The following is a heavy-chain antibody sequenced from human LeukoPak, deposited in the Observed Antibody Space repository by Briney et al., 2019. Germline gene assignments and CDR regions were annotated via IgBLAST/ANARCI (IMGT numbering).Heavy chain of an antibody. CDR1: GFTFDDYA. J-gene: IGHJ4*02. CDR2: ISWNSGSI. D-gene: IGHD5-18*01. V-gene: IGHV3-9*01. Sequence: GGSLRLSCAASGFTFDDYAMHWVRQAPGKGLEWVSGISWNSGSIGYADSVKGRFTISRDNAKNSLYLQMNSLRAEDTALYYCAKAGYSYGATRGYFDYWGQGTLVTVSS. CDR3: AKAGYSYGATRGYFDY.